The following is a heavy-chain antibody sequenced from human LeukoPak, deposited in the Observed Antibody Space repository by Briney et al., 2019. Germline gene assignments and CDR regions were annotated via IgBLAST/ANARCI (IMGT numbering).Heavy chain of an antibody. CDR1: GFTFSSYW. D-gene: IGHD3-16*01. CDR3: ARGGGLDV. Sequence: GGSLRLSCAASGFTFSSYWMNWARQAPGKGVEWVASINHNGNVNYYVDSVKGRFTISRDNAKNSLYLQMSNLRAEDTAVYFCARGGGLDVWGQGATVTVSS. J-gene: IGHJ6*02. CDR2: INHNGNVN. V-gene: IGHV3-7*03.